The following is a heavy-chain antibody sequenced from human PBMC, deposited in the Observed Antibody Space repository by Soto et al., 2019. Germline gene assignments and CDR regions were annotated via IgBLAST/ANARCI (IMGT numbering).Heavy chain of an antibody. V-gene: IGHV3-21*01. Sequence: EVQLVESGGGLVKPGGSLRLSCAASGFTFSRYSMNWVRQAPGKGLEWVSSISSSSSYIYYADSVKGRFTISRDNAKNSLKLQMNILRAEDTALEYGARVWGHRVFDYVGQGTLVTVSS. CDR2: ISSSSSYI. CDR1: GFTFSRYS. CDR3: ARVWGHRVFDY. D-gene: IGHD3-16*01. J-gene: IGHJ4*02.